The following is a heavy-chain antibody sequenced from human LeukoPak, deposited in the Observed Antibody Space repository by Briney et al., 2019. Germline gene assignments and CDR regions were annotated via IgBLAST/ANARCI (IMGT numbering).Heavy chain of an antibody. CDR1: GGSFSGYY. J-gene: IGHJ3*02. Sequence: KPSETLSLICAVYGGSFSGYYWSWIRQPPGKGLEWIGYIYNSGSTNYYSSLKSRVTISADTSKNQFSLKLSSVTAADTAVYYCARARGATIFQSAFDIWGQGTMVTVSS. V-gene: IGHV4-59*01. D-gene: IGHD5-24*01. CDR2: IYNSGST. CDR3: ARARGATIFQSAFDI.